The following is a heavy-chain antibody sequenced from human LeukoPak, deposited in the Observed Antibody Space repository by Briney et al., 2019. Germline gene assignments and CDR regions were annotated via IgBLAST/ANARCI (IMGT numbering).Heavy chain of an antibody. Sequence: PGGSLRLSCTASGFTFSSYGMDWVRQAPGKGLEWVSVISGNGGSTYYAESVKGRFTISRDNSKNTLYLQMNSLRAEDMALYYCAKAQGAYYYGSGSYEEIWGQGTMVTVSS. CDR2: ISGNGGST. CDR3: AKAQGAYYYGSGSYEEI. CDR1: GFTFSSYG. V-gene: IGHV3-23*01. J-gene: IGHJ3*02. D-gene: IGHD3-10*01.